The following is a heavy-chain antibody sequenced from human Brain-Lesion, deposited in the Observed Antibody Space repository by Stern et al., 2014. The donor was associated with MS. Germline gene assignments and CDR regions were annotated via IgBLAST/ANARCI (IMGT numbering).Heavy chain of an antibody. CDR1: GYIFTGYY. V-gene: IGHV1-2*02. J-gene: IGHJ6*02. D-gene: IGHD3-3*01. Sequence: QVQLGQSGAEVKKPGASVKVSCKTSGYIFTGYYIHWVRQAPGQGLEWMAWINPNTGGTKYAQKFQGRVTMSRDTSSSTAYVELSSLTSDDTAVYYCARDQRGITIFGVVTDYYYLGMDVWGQGTTVTVSS. CDR3: ARDQRGITIFGVVTDYYYLGMDV. CDR2: INPNTGGT.